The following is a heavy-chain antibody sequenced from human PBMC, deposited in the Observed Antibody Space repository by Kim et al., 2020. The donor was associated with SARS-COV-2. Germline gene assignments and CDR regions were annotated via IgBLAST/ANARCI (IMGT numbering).Heavy chain of an antibody. CDR3: ARSRSWHPHDAFDI. J-gene: IGHJ3*02. V-gene: IGHV3-53*01. CDR2: IYNDGTT. Sequence: GGSLRLSCAASGFTVSFNYMRWVRQAPGKGLEWVSVIYNDGTTHYAASVEGRFIISRENSKNTLYLQLNSLGAEDTAVDYCARSRSWHPHDAFDIWGQGTMVTVSS. CDR1: GFTVSFNY.